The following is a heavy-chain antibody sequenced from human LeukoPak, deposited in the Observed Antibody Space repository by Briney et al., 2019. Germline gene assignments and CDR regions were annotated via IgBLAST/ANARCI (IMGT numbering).Heavy chain of an antibody. V-gene: IGHV1-2*02. CDR3: ATCPRYSSGWYGGFDP. Sequence: ASVKVSCKASGYTFTTYYMHWVRQAPGQGLEWMGWINPNSGGTNYAQKFQGRVTMTRDTSISTAYMELSRLRSDDTAVYYCATCPRYSSGWYGGFDPWGQGTLVTVSS. CDR2: INPNSGGT. D-gene: IGHD6-19*01. CDR1: GYTFTTYY. J-gene: IGHJ5*02.